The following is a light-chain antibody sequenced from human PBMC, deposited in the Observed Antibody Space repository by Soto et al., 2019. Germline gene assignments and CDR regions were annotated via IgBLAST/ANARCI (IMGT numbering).Light chain of an antibody. J-gene: IGKJ1*01. V-gene: IGKV3-20*01. CDR3: QQYESYSWT. CDR1: QSVSSSY. CDR2: GAS. Sequence: EIVLTQSPGTLSLSPGERATLSCRASQSVSSSYLAWYQQKPGQAPRLLIYGASSRATGIPDRFSGSGSGTDFTLTISRLEPDDSATYYCQQYESYSWTFGQGTKVDIK.